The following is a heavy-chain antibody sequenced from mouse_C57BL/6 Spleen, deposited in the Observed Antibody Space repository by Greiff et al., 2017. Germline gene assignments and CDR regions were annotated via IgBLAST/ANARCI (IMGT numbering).Heavy chain of an antibody. CDR3: ASAGYYGSSYGYFDV. CDR2: IYPGSGST. CDR1: GYTFTSYW. D-gene: IGHD1-1*01. V-gene: IGHV1-55*01. J-gene: IGHJ1*03. Sequence: VQLQQPGAELVKPGASVKMSCKASGYTFTSYWITWVKQRPGQGLEWIGDIYPGSGSTNYNEKFKSKATLTVDTSSSTAYMQLSSLTSEDSAVYYCASAGYYGSSYGYFDVWGTGTTVTVSS.